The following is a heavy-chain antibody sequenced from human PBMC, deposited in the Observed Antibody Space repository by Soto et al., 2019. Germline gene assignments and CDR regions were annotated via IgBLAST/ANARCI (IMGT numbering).Heavy chain of an antibody. V-gene: IGHV4-59*01. D-gene: IGHD3-9*01. J-gene: IGHJ5*02. CDR1: GGSISSYY. Sequence: SETLSLTCTVSGGSISSYYWSWIRQPPGKGLEWIGYIYYSGSTNYNPSLKSRVTISVDTSKNQFSLKLSSVTAADTAVYYCARIRYFDWLLWLDPWGQGTLVTVSS. CDR2: IYYSGST. CDR3: ARIRYFDWLLWLDP.